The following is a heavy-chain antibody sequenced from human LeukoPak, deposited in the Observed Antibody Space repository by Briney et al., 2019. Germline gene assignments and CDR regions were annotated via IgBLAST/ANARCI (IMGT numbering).Heavy chain of an antibody. V-gene: IGHV3-23*01. D-gene: IGHD6-6*01. CDR1: EFTFSSYA. CDR2: ISGSGGCT. Sequence: PGGSLRLSCAASEFTFSSYAMSWVRQAPGRGLEWVSAISGSGGCTYCAESVKGRFTISRDNNENTLYLQMNSLRAEDTAVYYCAKAAQVAGRPNLGGHFDYWGQGTLVTVSS. CDR3: AKAAQVAGRPNLGGHFDY. J-gene: IGHJ4*02.